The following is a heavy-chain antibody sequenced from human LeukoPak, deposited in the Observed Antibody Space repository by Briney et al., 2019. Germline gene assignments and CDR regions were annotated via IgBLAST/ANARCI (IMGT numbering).Heavy chain of an antibody. D-gene: IGHD4-11*01. CDR3: ARRAYSDYGGVSVDP. CDR1: GVSISSYY. CDR2: IYYSGST. V-gene: IGHV4-39*01. J-gene: IGHJ5*02. Sequence: SETLSLTCTVSGVSISSYYWGWVRQPPGKGLDWIGSIYYSGSTYYNPSLKSRVTISVDTSKNQFSLKLSSVTAADTAVYYCARRAYSDYGGVSVDPWGQGTLVTVSS.